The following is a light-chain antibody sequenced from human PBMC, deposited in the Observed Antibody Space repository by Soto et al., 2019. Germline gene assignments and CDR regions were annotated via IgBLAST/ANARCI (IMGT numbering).Light chain of an antibody. J-gene: IGKJ3*01. V-gene: IGKV3-20*01. CDR3: QTYGDSMFT. Sequence: EIVLTQSPGTLSWSPGERDTLSCRSSQRVINSLVAWYQQKPGQAPRPLMSAASSRATGIPDRFSGSGSGTDFTLTTSSLEPEDFAVYYCQTYGDSMFTCDPGPKVETK. CDR1: QRVINSL. CDR2: AAS.